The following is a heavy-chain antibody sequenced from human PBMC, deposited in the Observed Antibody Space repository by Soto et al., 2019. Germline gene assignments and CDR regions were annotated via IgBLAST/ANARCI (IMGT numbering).Heavy chain of an antibody. CDR3: ARVPGNYYYYYGMDV. V-gene: IGHV1-69*13. J-gene: IGHJ6*02. CDR1: GGTFSSYD. CDR2: IIPIFGTA. Sequence: SVKVSCKASGGTFSSYDISWVRQAPGQRLEWMGGIIPIFGTANYAQKFQGRVTITADESTSTAYMELSSLRSEDTAVYYCARVPGNYYYYYGMDVWGQGTTVTVSS.